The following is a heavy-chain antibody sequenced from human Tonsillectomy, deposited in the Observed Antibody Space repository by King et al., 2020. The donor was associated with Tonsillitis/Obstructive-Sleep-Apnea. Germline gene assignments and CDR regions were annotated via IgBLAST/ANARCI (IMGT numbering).Heavy chain of an antibody. J-gene: IGHJ6*03. D-gene: IGHD3-16*01. Sequence: TLKESGPTLVKPPQTLTLTCTFSGFSLSTSGVGVGWIRQPPGKALEWLAVIYWDDDKRYSPSLKSRLTITKDTSKNQVVLTMTNMDPVDTATYYCAHSPMGYYYYYMDVWGKGTTVTVSS. CDR2: IYWDDDK. V-gene: IGHV2-5*02. CDR1: GFSLSTSGVG. CDR3: AHSPMGYYYYYMDV.